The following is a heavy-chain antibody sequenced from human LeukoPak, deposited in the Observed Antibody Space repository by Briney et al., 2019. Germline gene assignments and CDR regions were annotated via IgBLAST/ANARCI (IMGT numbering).Heavy chain of an antibody. J-gene: IGHJ5*02. CDR2: IIPIFGTA. CDR1: GYTFTGYY. V-gene: IGHV1-69*13. D-gene: IGHD3-10*01. Sequence: SVKVSCKASGYTFTGYYMHWVRQAPGQGLEWMGGIIPIFGTANYAQKFQGRVTITADESTSTAYMELSSLRSEDTAVYYCAIRVTMVRGVIITVWFDPWGQGTLVTVSS. CDR3: AIRVTMVRGVIITVWFDP.